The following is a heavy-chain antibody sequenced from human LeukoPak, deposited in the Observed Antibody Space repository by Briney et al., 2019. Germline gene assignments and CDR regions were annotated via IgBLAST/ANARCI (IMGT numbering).Heavy chain of an antibody. Sequence: PGGSLRLSCAASGFTFSSYVMSWVRQAPGKGLEWVSAISGSGGSTYYADSVKGRFTISRDNSKNTLYLQMNSLRAEDTAVYYCAKPRSGWYKEFAFDYWGQGTLVTVSS. J-gene: IGHJ4*02. D-gene: IGHD6-19*01. V-gene: IGHV3-23*01. CDR3: AKPRSGWYKEFAFDY. CDR1: GFTFSSYV. CDR2: ISGSGGST.